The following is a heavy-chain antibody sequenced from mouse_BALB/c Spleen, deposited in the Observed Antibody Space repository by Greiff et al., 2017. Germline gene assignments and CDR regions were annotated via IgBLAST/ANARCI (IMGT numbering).Heavy chain of an antibody. CDR1: GYTFTSYW. Sequence: QVQLKQPGAELVRPGASVKLSCKASGYTFTSYWINWVKQRPGQGLEWIGNIYPSDSYTNYNQKFKDKATLTVDKSSSTAYMQLSSPTSEDSAVYYCTRGDYGYESMDDWGQGTSVTVSS. V-gene: IGHV1-69*02. J-gene: IGHJ4*01. CDR3: TRGDYGYESMDD. CDR2: IYPSDSYT. D-gene: IGHD2-2*01.